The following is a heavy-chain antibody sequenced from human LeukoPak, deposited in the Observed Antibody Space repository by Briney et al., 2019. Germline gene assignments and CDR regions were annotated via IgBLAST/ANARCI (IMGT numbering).Heavy chain of an antibody. V-gene: IGHV3-30*02. CDR2: IRYDGSNK. CDR3: AKDSGTAMVPFDY. J-gene: IGHJ4*02. Sequence: GGSLRLSCAASGFTFSSYGMHWVRQAPGKGLGWVAFIRYDGSNKYYADSVKGRFTISRDNSKNTLYLQMNSLRAEDTAVYYCAKDSGTAMVPFDYWGQGTLVTVSS. D-gene: IGHD5-18*01. CDR1: GFTFSSYG.